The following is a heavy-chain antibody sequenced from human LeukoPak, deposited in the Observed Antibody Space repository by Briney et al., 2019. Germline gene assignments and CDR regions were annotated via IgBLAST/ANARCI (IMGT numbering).Heavy chain of an antibody. Sequence: PGGSLRLSCAASGFTFSSYGMHWVRQAPGKGLEWVAVISYDGSNKYYADSVKGRFTISRDNSKNTLYLQMNSLRAEDTAVYYCARAEQFPDFWSGYNLDYWGQGTLVTVSS. CDR2: ISYDGSNK. CDR3: ARAEQFPDFWSGYNLDY. J-gene: IGHJ4*02. CDR1: GFTFSSYG. D-gene: IGHD3-3*01. V-gene: IGHV3-30*03.